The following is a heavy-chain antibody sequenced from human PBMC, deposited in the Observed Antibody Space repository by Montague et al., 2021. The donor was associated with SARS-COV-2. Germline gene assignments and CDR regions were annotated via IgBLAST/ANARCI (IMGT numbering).Heavy chain of an antibody. CDR2: IYYNSST. J-gene: IGHJ4*02. D-gene: IGHD1-26*01. CDR1: GGSISSYY. Sequence: SETLSLTCTVSGGSISSYYWCWIRQPPAEGLEWIGCIYYNSSTTYNPSLESRGTILVDVSKNQFSLKLSSVTAAATAVYYCARGMGGSYLYYFDYWGQGTLVTVSS. CDR3: ARGMGGSYLYYFDY. V-gene: IGHV4-59*01.